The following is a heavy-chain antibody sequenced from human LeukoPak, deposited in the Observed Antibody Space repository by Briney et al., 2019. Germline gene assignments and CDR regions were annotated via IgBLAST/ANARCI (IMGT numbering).Heavy chain of an antibody. D-gene: IGHD2-15*01. J-gene: IGHJ4*02. CDR3: ARAWGGSNPFDY. Sequence: SETLSLTCSVSDGSINSYYWNWIRRPPGKGLEWIGYIYYNGNTNYSPSLKSRVTISVDTSKNQFSLKLSSVTAADTAVYYCARAWGGSNPFDYWGQGTLVTVSS. CDR2: IYYNGNT. V-gene: IGHV4-59*01. CDR1: DGSINSYY.